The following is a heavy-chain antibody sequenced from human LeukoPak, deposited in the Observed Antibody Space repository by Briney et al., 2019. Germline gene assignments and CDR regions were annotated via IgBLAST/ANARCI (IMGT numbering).Heavy chain of an antibody. CDR2: IYYSGST. CDR3: ARDPTLVVPPHAFDI. D-gene: IGHD2-15*01. V-gene: IGHV4-31*03. J-gene: IGHJ3*02. CDR1: GGSISSGGYY. Sequence: SQTLSLTCTVSGGSISSGGYYWSWIRQHPGKGLEWIGYIYYSGSTYYNPSLKSRVTISVDTSKNQFSLKLSSVAAADTAVCYCARDPTLVVPPHAFDIWGQGTMVTVSS.